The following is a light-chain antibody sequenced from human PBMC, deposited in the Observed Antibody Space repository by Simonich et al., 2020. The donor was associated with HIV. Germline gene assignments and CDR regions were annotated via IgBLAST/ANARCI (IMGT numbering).Light chain of an antibody. CDR2: RNN. Sequence: QSVLTQPPSASGTPGQRVTISCSGSSSNIGSNSVNWYQPLPVTAPKHPFDRNNRRPSGVPVRFSGSKSGTSASLAISGLQSEDEADYYCAAWDDSLNGPVFGGGTQLTVL. CDR1: SSNIGSNS. J-gene: IGLJ7*01. CDR3: AAWDDSLNGPV. V-gene: IGLV1-44*01.